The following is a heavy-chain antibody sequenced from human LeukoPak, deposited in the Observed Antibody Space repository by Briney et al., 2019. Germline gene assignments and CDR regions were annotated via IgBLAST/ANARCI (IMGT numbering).Heavy chain of an antibody. CDR1: GFTFSSYA. CDR3: ARDRFRGGYFDY. D-gene: IGHD3-16*01. V-gene: IGHV3-30-3*01. Sequence: PGRSLRLSCAASGFTFSSYAMHWVRQAPGKGLEWVAVISYDGSNKYYADSVKGRFTISRDNSKNTLYLQMNSLRAEDTAVYYCARDRFRGGYFDYWGQGTLVTVSS. J-gene: IGHJ4*02. CDR2: ISYDGSNK.